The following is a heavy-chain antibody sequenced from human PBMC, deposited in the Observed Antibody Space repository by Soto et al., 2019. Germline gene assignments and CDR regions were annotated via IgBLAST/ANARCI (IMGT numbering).Heavy chain of an antibody. CDR1: ETAFPGSW. CDR2: IDPSDSQT. V-gene: IGHV5-10-1*01. D-gene: IGHD3-22*01. J-gene: IGHJ4*02. CDR3: ARQIYDSDSGPNFQYYFDS. Sequence: GESLKISVRGLETAFPGSWITGWGQFPGKAWGWMGRIDPSDSQTYYSPSFRGHVTISAAKSITTVFLQWSSLRASDTAMYYCARQIYDSDSGPNFQYYFDSWGQGTLVTVSS.